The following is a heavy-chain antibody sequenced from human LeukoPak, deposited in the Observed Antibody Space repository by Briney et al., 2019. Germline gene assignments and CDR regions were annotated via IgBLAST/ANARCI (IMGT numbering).Heavy chain of an antibody. CDR1: VGSISSYY. CDR2: IYYSGST. D-gene: IGHD3-10*01. V-gene: IGHV4-59*01. J-gene: IGHJ4*02. Sequence: SETLSLTCTVSVGSISSYYWSWIRRPPGKGLEWIGYIYYSGSTNYNPSVTSRVTISIDTSKNQFSLRLSSVTAADTAMYYCTSHYGSGFDSWGQGTLVTVSS. CDR3: TSHYGSGFDS.